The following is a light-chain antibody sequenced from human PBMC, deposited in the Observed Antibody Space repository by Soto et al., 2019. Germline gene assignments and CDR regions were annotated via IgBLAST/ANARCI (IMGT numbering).Light chain of an antibody. CDR2: WAS. CDR3: QQYYSSPLT. J-gene: IGKJ4*01. CDR1: QSVLYSSNKKND. Sequence: DIVMTQSPDSLAVSLGETATINCKSSQSVLYSSNKKNDLAWYQQKPGQPPKLLIYWASTRESGVPDRFSGSGSGTYFTLTISSLQAEDVAVYYCQQYYSSPLTFGGGTKVEIK. V-gene: IGKV4-1*01.